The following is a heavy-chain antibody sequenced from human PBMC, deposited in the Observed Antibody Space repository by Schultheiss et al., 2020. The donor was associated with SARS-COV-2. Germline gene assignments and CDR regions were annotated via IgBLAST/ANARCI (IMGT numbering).Heavy chain of an antibody. D-gene: IGHD3-22*01. CDR2: IYHSGST. V-gene: IGHV4-4*02. CDR3: ARAPDYYYDSSGTGIDY. CDR1: GGSISSSNW. Sequence: SETLSLTCAVSGGSISSSNWWSWVRQPPGKGLEWIGEIYHSGSTNYNPSLKSRVTISVDTSKNQFSLKLSSVTAADTAVYYCARAPDYYYDSSGTGIDYWGQGTLVTVSS. J-gene: IGHJ4*02.